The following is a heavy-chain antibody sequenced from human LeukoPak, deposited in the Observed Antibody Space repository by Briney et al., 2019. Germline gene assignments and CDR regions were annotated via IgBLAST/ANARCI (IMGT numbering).Heavy chain of an antibody. CDR2: IKQDGSEK. Sequence: GGSLRLSCAASGFTFSSYGMHWVRQAPGKGLEWVANIKQDGSEKYYVDSVRGRFTISRDNAKNSLYLQMNSLRAEDTAVYYCARGIWYFDLWGRGTLVTVSS. CDR1: GFTFSSYG. CDR3: ARGIWYFDL. J-gene: IGHJ2*01. V-gene: IGHV3-7*01.